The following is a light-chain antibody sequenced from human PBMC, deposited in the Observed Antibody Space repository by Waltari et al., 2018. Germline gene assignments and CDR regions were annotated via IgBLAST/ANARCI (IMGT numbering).Light chain of an antibody. V-gene: IGKV1-13*02. Sequence: IQMSQSPSSLSASVGDRVTITCRASQGISSYLNWYQQKPGKAPKLLIYYANSLASGVPSRFSGSGSGTEFTLTISSLQPEDFATYYCQQGNSYQFTFGPGTKLDIK. CDR3: QQGNSYQFT. J-gene: IGKJ3*01. CDR2: YAN. CDR1: QGISSY.